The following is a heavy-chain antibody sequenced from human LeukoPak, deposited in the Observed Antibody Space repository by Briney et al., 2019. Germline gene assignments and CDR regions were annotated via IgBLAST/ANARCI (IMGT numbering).Heavy chain of an antibody. CDR1: GFTFSSYA. CDR2: ISSSSSSYI. Sequence: GGSLRLSCAASGFTFSSYAMSWVRQAPGKGLEWVSSISSSSSSYIYYADSVKGRFTISRDNAKNSLYLQMNSLRAEDTAVYYCARDLRLVLTVGGGNWFDPWGQGTLVTVSS. D-gene: IGHD6-19*01. CDR3: ARDLRLVLTVGGGNWFDP. V-gene: IGHV3-21*01. J-gene: IGHJ5*02.